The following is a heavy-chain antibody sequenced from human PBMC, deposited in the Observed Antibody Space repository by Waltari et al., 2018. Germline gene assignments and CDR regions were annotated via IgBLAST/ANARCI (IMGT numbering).Heavy chain of an antibody. CDR1: GYSFTGYY. D-gene: IGHD4-17*01. V-gene: IGHV1-2*02. CDR3: ARDPRWAVTKDYFDF. CDR2: ISPNSGVT. J-gene: IGHJ4*02. Sequence: QVQLVQSGAEVKKPGASVKVSCKASGYSFTGYYIHWVRQAPGQGLEWVGWISPNSGVTNYAQKFQARVTMTRDTSISTAYLELSRLTSDDTAIYYCARDPRWAVTKDYFDFWGQGTLVTVSS.